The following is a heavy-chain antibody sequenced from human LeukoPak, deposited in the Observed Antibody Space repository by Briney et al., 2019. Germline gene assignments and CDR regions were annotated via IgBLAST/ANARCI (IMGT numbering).Heavy chain of an antibody. CDR3: ARADSGVRGDHFDY. Sequence: GGSLRLSCAASGFTFSDYYMSWIRQAPGKGLEWVSYISSSGSTIYYADSVKGRFTISRDNSKNTLYLQMNSLRAEDTAVYYCARADSGVRGDHFDYWGQGTLVTVSS. CDR1: GFTFSDYY. CDR2: ISSSGSTI. J-gene: IGHJ4*02. D-gene: IGHD3-10*01. V-gene: IGHV3-11*04.